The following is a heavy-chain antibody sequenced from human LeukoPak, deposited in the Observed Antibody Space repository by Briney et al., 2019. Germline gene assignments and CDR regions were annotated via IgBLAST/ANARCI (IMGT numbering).Heavy chain of an antibody. Sequence: SETLSLPCTVSGGSISSSSYYWGWIRQPPGKGLEWIGSIYYSGNTYYNPSLKSRLTISVDTSKNQFSLKLSSVTAADTAVYYCASNLYSYGFDYWGQGTLVTVSS. CDR2: IYYSGNT. V-gene: IGHV4-39*01. J-gene: IGHJ4*02. CDR3: ASNLYSYGFDY. D-gene: IGHD5-18*01. CDR1: GGSISSSSYY.